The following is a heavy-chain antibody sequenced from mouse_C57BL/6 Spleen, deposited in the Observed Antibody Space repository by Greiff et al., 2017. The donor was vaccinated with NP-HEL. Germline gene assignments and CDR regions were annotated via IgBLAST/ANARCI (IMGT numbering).Heavy chain of an antibody. D-gene: IGHD2-4*01. CDR1: GYTFTSYW. J-gene: IGHJ3*01. CDR3: ARTFYDYDEFAY. CDR2: IDPSDSET. Sequence: QVQLQQPGAELVRPGSSVKLSCKASGYTFTSYWMHWVKQRPIQGLEWIGNIDPSDSETHYNQKFKDKATLTVDKSSSTAYMQLSSLTSEDSAVYYFARTFYDYDEFAYWGQGTLVTVSA. V-gene: IGHV1-52*01.